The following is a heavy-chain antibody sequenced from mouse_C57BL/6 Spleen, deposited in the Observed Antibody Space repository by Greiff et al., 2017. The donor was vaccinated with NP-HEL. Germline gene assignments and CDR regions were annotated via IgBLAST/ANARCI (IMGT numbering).Heavy chain of an antibody. CDR1: GFTFSSYG. D-gene: IGHD1-1*01. CDR3: ARRDYGSSCDYFDY. J-gene: IGHJ2*01. Sequence: DVKLQESGGDLVKPGGSLKFSCAASGFTFSSYGMSWVRQTPDKRLEWVATISNGGSYTYYPDSVKGRTTISGDNAKNTQYLQMSSLTSEDTAMSCCARRDYGSSCDYFDYWGQGTTLTVSS. V-gene: IGHV5-6*02. CDR2: ISNGGSYT.